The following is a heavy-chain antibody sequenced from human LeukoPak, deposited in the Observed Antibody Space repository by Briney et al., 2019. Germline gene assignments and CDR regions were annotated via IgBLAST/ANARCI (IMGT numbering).Heavy chain of an antibody. V-gene: IGHV3-48*01. D-gene: IGHD3-9*01. Sequence: GGSLRLSCAASGFPFKSYAMSWVRQAPGKGLEWISYISSGVTTEYYADSVKGRFTISRDDAKNSLYLQMDSLRAEDTAVYYCARFDLGWLDPWGQGALVTVSS. CDR3: ARFDLGWLDP. J-gene: IGHJ5*02. CDR1: GFPFKSYA. CDR2: ISSGVTTE.